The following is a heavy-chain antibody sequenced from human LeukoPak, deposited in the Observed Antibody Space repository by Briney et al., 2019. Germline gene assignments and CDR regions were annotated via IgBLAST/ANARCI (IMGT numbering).Heavy chain of an antibody. CDR1: GGSFSGYY. V-gene: IGHV4-34*01. CDR2: INHSGST. CDR3: ASRYYYDSSGYYTILFDYFDY. J-gene: IGHJ4*02. D-gene: IGHD3-22*01. Sequence: PSETLSLTCAVYGGSFSGYYWSWIRQPPGKGLEWIGEINHSGSTNYNPSLKSRGTISVDTSNNQFSLKLSSVTAADTAVYYCASRYYYDSSGYYTILFDYFDYWGQGTLVTVSS.